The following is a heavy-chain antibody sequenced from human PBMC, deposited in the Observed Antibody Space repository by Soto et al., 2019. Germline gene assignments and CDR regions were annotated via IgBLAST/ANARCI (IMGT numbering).Heavy chain of an antibody. D-gene: IGHD6-13*01. J-gene: IGHJ3*02. CDR3: ARSLLAAAGDAFDI. Sequence: GGSLRLSCAASGFTASSNYMSWVRQAPGKGLEWVSVIYSGGSTYYADSVKGRFTISRHNSKNTLYLQMNSLRAEDTAVYYCARSLLAAAGDAFDIWGQGTMVTVSS. CDR2: IYSGGST. CDR1: GFTASSNY. V-gene: IGHV3-53*04.